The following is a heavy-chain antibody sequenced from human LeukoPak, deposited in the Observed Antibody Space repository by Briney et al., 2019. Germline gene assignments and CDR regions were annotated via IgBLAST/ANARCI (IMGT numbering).Heavy chain of an antibody. CDR1: GASVSSSH. J-gene: IGHJ5*02. CDR2: VDYNGST. Sequence: PSETLSLTCTVSGASVSSSHWNWIRQSPGKGLEWIANVDYNGSTKYNPSLRGRGTMSLDTSKNQFYLKLESVTAADTARYYCARGFYEPSDRGGQGTLVTVSS. CDR3: ARGFYEPSDR. D-gene: IGHD2/OR15-2a*01. V-gene: IGHV4-59*02.